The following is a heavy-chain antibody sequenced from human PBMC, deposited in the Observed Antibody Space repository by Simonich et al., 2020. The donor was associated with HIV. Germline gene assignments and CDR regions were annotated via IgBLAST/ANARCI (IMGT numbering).Heavy chain of an antibody. Sequence: QVLLQESGPGLVKPSETLSLTCSVSGGSISTRNYYWGWIRQPPGKGLEWIGSIYYSGSTYHNPSLKSRVTISVDTSKNQFSLKLSSVTAADTAVYYCARRSTTVTSWGYYYYYMDVWGKGTTVTVSS. CDR3: ARRSTTVTSWGYYYYYMDV. J-gene: IGHJ6*03. D-gene: IGHD4-17*01. V-gene: IGHV4-39*01. CDR1: GGSISTRNYY. CDR2: IYYSGST.